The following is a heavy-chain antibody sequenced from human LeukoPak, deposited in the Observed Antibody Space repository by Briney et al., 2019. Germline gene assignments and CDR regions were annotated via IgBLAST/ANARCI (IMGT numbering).Heavy chain of an antibody. V-gene: IGHV3-7*03. CDR1: GFSFSSYW. Sequence: GGSLRLSCAASGFSFSSYWMSWVRQAPGKGLEWVANIKQDEGEKYYVDSVKGRFTISRDNAKNSVYLQMNSLRAEDTAVYYCARDMTERGHYDAPGHRILDIWGQGTTVTVSS. CDR3: ARDMTERGHYDAPGHRILDI. D-gene: IGHD3-22*01. CDR2: IKQDEGEK. J-gene: IGHJ3*02.